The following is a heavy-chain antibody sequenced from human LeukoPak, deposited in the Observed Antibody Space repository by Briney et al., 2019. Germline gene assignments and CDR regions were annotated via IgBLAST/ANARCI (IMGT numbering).Heavy chain of an antibody. CDR1: GFTFDDYG. J-gene: IGHJ3*02. D-gene: IGHD5-18*01. CDR3: ARARGYSYGSDTFDI. V-gene: IGHV3-20*04. Sequence: GGSLRLSCAASGFTFDDYGMSWVRQAPGKGLEWVSGINWNGGSTGYADSVKGRFIISRDNAKNSLYLQMNSLRAEDTALYYCARARGYSYGSDTFDIWGQGTMVTVSS. CDR2: INWNGGST.